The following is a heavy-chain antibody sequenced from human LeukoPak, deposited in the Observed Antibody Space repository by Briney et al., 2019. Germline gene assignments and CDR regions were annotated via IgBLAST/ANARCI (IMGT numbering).Heavy chain of an antibody. D-gene: IGHD7-27*01. J-gene: IGHJ2*01. Sequence: PGGSLRLSCAASGFTFSSYAMSWVRQAPGKGLEWVSAISGSGGSTYYADSVKGRFTISRDNSKNTLYLQMNSLRAEDTAVYYCAKVLSRNWGLIGFRYFDLWGRGTLVTVSS. V-gene: IGHV3-23*01. CDR1: GFTFSSYA. CDR3: AKVLSRNWGLIGFRYFDL. CDR2: ISGSGGST.